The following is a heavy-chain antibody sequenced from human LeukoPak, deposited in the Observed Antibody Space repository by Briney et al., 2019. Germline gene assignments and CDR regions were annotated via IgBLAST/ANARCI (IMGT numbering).Heavy chain of an antibody. Sequence: PGGSLRLSCAASGFTFSSFGMHWVRQAPGKGLEWVAVIWYDGINKYYADSVKGRFTISRDNSKNTVYLQMNSLRADDTAVYYCARDSIWFGDERGQGTLVTVSS. CDR3: ARDSIWFGDE. V-gene: IGHV3-33*01. CDR1: GFTFSSFG. J-gene: IGHJ4*02. D-gene: IGHD3-10*01. CDR2: IWYDGINK.